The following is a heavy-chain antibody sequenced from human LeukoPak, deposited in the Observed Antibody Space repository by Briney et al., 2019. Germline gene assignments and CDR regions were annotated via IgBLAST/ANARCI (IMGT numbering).Heavy chain of an antibody. J-gene: IGHJ6*02. CDR2: IYTSGST. V-gene: IGHV4-4*07. Sequence: SETLSLTCTVSGGSISSYYWTWIRQPAGKGLEWIGRIYTSGSTNYNPSLKGRVTMSVDTSNNQFPLNLSSVTAADTAVYYCARQIIAAGKNYYGMDVWGQGTTVTVSS. D-gene: IGHD6-13*01. CDR3: ARQIIAAGKNYYGMDV. CDR1: GGSISSYY.